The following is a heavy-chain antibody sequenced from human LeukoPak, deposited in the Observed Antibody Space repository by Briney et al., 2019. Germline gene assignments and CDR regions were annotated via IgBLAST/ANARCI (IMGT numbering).Heavy chain of an antibody. CDR1: GCTLSSYW. D-gene: IGHD3-10*01. CDR2: IKSDGRT. CDR3: ARHNTMVRRGPFDP. V-gene: IGHV3-74*01. Sequence: GGSLRLSCAASGCTLSSYWMRWVRQAPGKGLGWVSSIKSDGRTNYADSVKGRFTISGDNAKNTLYLQMNSLRAEDTAVYYCARHNTMVRRGPFDPWGQGTLVTVSS. J-gene: IGHJ5*02.